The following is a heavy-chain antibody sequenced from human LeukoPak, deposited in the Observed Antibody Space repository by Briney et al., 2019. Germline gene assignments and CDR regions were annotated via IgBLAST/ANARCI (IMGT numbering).Heavy chain of an antibody. CDR3: ANSPRESGWRTDNWFDP. CDR1: GFTFSSYA. CDR2: ISGSGGST. D-gene: IGHD6-19*01. J-gene: IGHJ5*02. Sequence: GGSLRLSCAASGFTFSSYAMSWVRQAPGKGLEWVSAISGSGGSTYYADSVKGRFTISRDNSKNTLYLQMNSLRAEDTAVYYCANSPRESGWRTDNWFDPWGQGTLVTVSS. V-gene: IGHV3-23*01.